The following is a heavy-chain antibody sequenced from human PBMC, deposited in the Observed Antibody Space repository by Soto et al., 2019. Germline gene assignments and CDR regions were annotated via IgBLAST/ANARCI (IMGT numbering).Heavy chain of an antibody. V-gene: IGHV4-31*03. CDR3: AREGLAYCGGDCYSTGGEGYFDL. Sequence: QVQLQESGPGLVKPSQTLSLTCTVSGGSISSGDYYWSWIRQHPGKGLEWIGYIYYSGSTYYNPSLKSRVPISVDTSKNQFSLKLNSVPAADTAVYYCAREGLAYCGGDCYSTGGEGYFDLWGRGTLVTVSS. CDR2: IYYSGST. J-gene: IGHJ2*01. D-gene: IGHD2-21*02. CDR1: GGSISSGDYY.